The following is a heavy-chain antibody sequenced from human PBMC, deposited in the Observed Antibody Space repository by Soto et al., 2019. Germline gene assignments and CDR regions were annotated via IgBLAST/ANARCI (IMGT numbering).Heavy chain of an antibody. J-gene: IGHJ6*02. D-gene: IGHD2-15*01. CDR1: GYTFTSYG. V-gene: IGHV1-18*04. Sequence: ASVKVSCKASGYTFTSYGISWVRQAPGQGLEWMGWISAYNGNTNYAQKLQGRVTMTTDTTTSTAYMELRSLRSDDTAVYYCARERGCSGSRCYFRYYYGMDVWGQGTTVTVSS. CDR3: ARERGCSGSRCYFRYYYGMDV. CDR2: ISAYNGNT.